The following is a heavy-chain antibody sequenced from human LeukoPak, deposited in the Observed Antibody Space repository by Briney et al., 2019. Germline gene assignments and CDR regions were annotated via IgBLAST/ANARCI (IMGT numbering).Heavy chain of an antibody. V-gene: IGHV1-46*01. CDR1: GYTFTSYY. J-gene: IGHJ4*02. Sequence: ASVKVSCKAAGYTFTSYYMHWVRQAPGQGLEWMGIINPSSGSTSYAQKFQGGVTMTRDTSTSTVYMELSSLRSEDTAVYYCAREPPDPGILNDSSGLDYWGQGTLVTVSS. CDR2: INPSSGST. D-gene: IGHD3-22*01. CDR3: AREPPDPGILNDSSGLDY.